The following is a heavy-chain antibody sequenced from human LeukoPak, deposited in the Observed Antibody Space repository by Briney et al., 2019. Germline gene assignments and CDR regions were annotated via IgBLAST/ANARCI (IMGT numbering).Heavy chain of an antibody. CDR2: ISYDGSNK. J-gene: IGHJ6*03. CDR3: ARDREVYARLYYYYYMDV. D-gene: IGHD2-8*01. CDR1: GFTFSSYA. V-gene: IGHV3-30*04. Sequence: QAGGSLRLSCAASGFTFSSYAMHWVRQAPGKGLEWVAVISYDGSNKYYADSVKGRFTISRDNSKNTLYLQMNSLRAEDTAVYYCARDREVYARLYYYYYMDVWGKGTTVTVSS.